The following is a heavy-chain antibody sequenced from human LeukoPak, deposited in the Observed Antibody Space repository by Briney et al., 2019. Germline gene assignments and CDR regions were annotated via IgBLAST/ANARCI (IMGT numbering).Heavy chain of an antibody. V-gene: IGHV3-11*01. Sequence: SYISRTGNTIYYRDSVKGRFTISRDNANNQLHLQMDNLRAEGTAVYFCARDLGSSTVTTAFDYWGQGTLVTVSS. D-gene: IGHD4-17*01. CDR3: ARDLGSSTVTTAFDY. CDR2: ISRTGNTI. J-gene: IGHJ4*02.